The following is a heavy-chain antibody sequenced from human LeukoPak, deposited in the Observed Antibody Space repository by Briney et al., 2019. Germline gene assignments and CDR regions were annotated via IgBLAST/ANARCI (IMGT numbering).Heavy chain of an antibody. D-gene: IGHD2-15*01. CDR1: GFTFSSYA. CDR3: AKDGTRYCSGGSCYSTPY. Sequence: GGSLRLSCAASGFTFSSYAMSWVRQAPGKGLEWVSAISGSGGSTYYADSAKGWFTISRDNSKNTLYLQMNSLRAEDTAVYYCAKDGTRYCSGGSCYSTPYWGQGTLVTVSS. J-gene: IGHJ4*02. V-gene: IGHV3-23*01. CDR2: ISGSGGST.